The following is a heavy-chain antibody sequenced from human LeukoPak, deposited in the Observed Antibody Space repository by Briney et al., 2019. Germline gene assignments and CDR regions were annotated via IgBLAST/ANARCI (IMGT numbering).Heavy chain of an antibody. CDR1: GFNFSSYA. J-gene: IGHJ4*02. CDR2: ISGSGGST. Sequence: GGSLRLSCAASGFNFSSYAMSWVRQAPGKGLEWVSAISGSGGSTYYADSVKGRLTISRDNSKNTLYLQMNSLRAEDTAVYYCAKLSLAGDWDYWGQGTLVTVSS. D-gene: IGHD2-21*02. CDR3: AKLSLAGDWDY. V-gene: IGHV3-23*01.